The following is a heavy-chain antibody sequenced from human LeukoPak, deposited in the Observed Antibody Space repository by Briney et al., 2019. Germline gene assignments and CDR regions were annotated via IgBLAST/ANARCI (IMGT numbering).Heavy chain of an antibody. CDR3: ARDPVVVALRDWFDL. D-gene: IGHD2-2*01. J-gene: IGHJ5*02. V-gene: IGHV3-30-3*01. Sequence: GRSLRLSCAASGFTFSSYAMHWVRQAPGKGLEWVAVISYAGSNKYYADSVKGRFTISRDNSKNTLYLQMNSLRAEDTAVYYCARDPVVVALRDWFDLWGQGTLVTVSS. CDR2: ISYAGSNK. CDR1: GFTFSSYA.